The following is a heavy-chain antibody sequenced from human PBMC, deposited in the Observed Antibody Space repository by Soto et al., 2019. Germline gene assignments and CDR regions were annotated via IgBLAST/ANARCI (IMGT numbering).Heavy chain of an antibody. D-gene: IGHD3-10*01. CDR2: FNPILSMS. J-gene: IGHJ4*02. CDR3: ATSYGSGSRAFDY. Sequence: QVQLVQSGAEVKKPGSSVKVSCKASGDTFSFYSINWVRQAPGLGLEWMGRFNPILSMSNSAQKFQGIVTLTADKSTSRAYMVRSSLRSEDTAMYYCATSYGSGSRAFDYWGQGALVTVSS. V-gene: IGHV1-69*02. CDR1: GDTFSFYS.